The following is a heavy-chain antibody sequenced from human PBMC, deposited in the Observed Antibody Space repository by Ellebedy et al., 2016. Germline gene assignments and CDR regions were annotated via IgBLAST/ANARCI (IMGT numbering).Heavy chain of an antibody. Sequence: GGSLRLXXAASGFTFRNYLMHWVRHAPGKGLVWVSRINSDGSSTNYADSVKGRFTISRDNAKNTLYLQMNSLRVEDTAVYYCARGPIDQIQLWLPFDYWGQGTLVTVSS. J-gene: IGHJ4*02. D-gene: IGHD5-18*01. CDR1: GFTFRNYL. CDR2: INSDGSST. CDR3: ARGPIDQIQLWLPFDY. V-gene: IGHV3-74*01.